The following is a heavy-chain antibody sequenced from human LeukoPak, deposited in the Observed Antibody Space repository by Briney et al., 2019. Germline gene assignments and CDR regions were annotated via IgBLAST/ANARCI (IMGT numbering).Heavy chain of an antibody. V-gene: IGHV4-39*07. CDR3: ARDTHHYDSSDYHY. Sequence: PSEALSLTCTVSGGSISSSSFYWGWIRQPPGKELEWIGSIYYRGNTYYKSSLKSRVIISIDTSKTQFSLKLSSVTAADTAVYYCARDTHHYDSSDYHYWGQGTLVTVSS. CDR1: GGSISSSSFY. CDR2: IYYRGNT. J-gene: IGHJ4*02. D-gene: IGHD3-22*01.